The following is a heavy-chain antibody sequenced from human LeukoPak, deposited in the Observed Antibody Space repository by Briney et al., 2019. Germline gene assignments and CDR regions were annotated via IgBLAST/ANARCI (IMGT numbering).Heavy chain of an antibody. J-gene: IGHJ4*02. D-gene: IGHD6-19*01. CDR1: GFTFSSYG. V-gene: IGHV3-33*01. Sequence: QPGGSLRLSCAASGFTFSSYGMHWVRQAPGKGLEWVAVIWYDGSNKYYADSVKGRLTISRDNSKNTLYLQMNSLRAEDTAVYYCASRTPGSALVSSRDYWGQGTLVTVSS. CDR2: IWYDGSNK. CDR3: ASRTPGSALVSSRDY.